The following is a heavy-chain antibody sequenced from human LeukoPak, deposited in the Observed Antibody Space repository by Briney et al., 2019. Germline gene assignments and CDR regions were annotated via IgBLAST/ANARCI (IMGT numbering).Heavy chain of an antibody. J-gene: IGHJ3*02. CDR2: ITGSSSYI. Sequence: PGGSLRLSCAASGFTFSTYYMNWVRQAPGKGLEWVSFITGSSSYIYYTDSVKGRFTISRDNAKNSLFLQMNSLRDEDTAVYYCARDLSPSSCSAGNCYYYDTFDIWGHGTVVTVSS. V-gene: IGHV3-21*01. D-gene: IGHD2-15*01. CDR3: ARDLSPSSCSAGNCYYYDTFDI. CDR1: GFTFSTYY.